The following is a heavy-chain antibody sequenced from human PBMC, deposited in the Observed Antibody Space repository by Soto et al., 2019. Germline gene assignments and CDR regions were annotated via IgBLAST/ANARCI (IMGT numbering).Heavy chain of an antibody. CDR3: ARDRAKAGVFDY. CDR1: GGSISSGDYY. CDR2: IYYSGST. D-gene: IGHD5-12*01. J-gene: IGHJ4*02. V-gene: IGHV4-30-4*01. Sequence: PSETLSLTCTVSGGSISSGDYYWSWIRQPPGKGLEWIGYIYYSGSTYYNPSLKSRVTISVDTPKNQFSLKLSSVTAADTAVYYCARDRAKAGVFDYWGQGTLVTVSS.